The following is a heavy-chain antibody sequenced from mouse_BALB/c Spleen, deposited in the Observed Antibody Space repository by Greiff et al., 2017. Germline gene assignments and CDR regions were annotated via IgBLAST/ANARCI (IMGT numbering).Heavy chain of an antibody. CDR3: TRNYGYDWYFDV. CDR1: GYTFTSYW. V-gene: IGHV1-5*01. J-gene: IGHJ1*01. D-gene: IGHD2-2*01. Sequence: EVHLVESGTVLARPGASVKMSCKASGYTFTSYWMHWVKQRPGQGLEWIGAIYPGNSDTSYNQKFKGKAKLTAVTSTSTAYMELSSLTNEDSAVYYCTRNYGYDWYFDVWGAGTTVTVSS. CDR2: IYPGNSDT.